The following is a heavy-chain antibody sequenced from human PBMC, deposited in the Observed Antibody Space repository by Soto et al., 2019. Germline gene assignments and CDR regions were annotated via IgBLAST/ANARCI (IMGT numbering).Heavy chain of an antibody. D-gene: IGHD1-26*01. J-gene: IGHJ4*02. CDR1: GGSISSGGYS. Sequence: PSETLSLTCAVSGGSISSGGYSWSWIRQPPGKGLEWIGYIYHSGSTYYNPSLKSRVTISVDRSKNQFSLKLSSVTAADTAVYYCARYRGGSFYFDYWGQGTLVTVSS. CDR3: ARYRGGSFYFDY. CDR2: IYHSGST. V-gene: IGHV4-30-2*02.